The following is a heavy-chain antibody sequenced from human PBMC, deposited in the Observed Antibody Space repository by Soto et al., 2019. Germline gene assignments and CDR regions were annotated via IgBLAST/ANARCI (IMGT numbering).Heavy chain of an antibody. V-gene: IGHV3-23*01. CDR2: ISGSGGST. CDR1: GFTFSSYA. D-gene: IGHD3-22*01. J-gene: IGHJ4*02. CDR3: AKDQDYYDSSGYSDY. Sequence: PGGSLRLSCAASGFTFSSYAMRWVRQAPGKGLEWVSAISGSGGSTYYADSVKGRFTISRDNSKHTLYLQMNSLRAEDTAVYYCAKDQDYYDSSGYSDYWGQGTLVTVSS.